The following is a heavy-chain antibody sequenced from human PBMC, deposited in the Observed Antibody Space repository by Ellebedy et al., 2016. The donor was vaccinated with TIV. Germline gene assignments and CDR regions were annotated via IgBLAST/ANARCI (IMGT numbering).Heavy chain of an antibody. CDR2: INLGIGDT. V-gene: IGHV1-3*01. Sequence: AAPVKVSCKTSGYIFTTYAMHWVRQAPGQSLEWMGWINLGIGDTKYSQNFQGRLTITSDASASTVYMELSSLRSGDTAVYFCARGYSYEFDYWGQGTLVTVSS. D-gene: IGHD5-18*01. CDR3: ARGYSYEFDY. CDR1: GYIFTTYA. J-gene: IGHJ4*02.